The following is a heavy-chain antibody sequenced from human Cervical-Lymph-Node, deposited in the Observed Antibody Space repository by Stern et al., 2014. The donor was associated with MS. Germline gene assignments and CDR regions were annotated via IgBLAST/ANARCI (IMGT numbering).Heavy chain of an antibody. CDR3: ARERCTSSFDV. CDR2: NYYSGTT. Sequence: QVQLQESGPGLVKPSQTLSLPCTVSGGSISSDNYYWTWIRPHPGKGLEWIGHNYYSGTTYYHPALKRRATIKDNTSHNLFRLRMSSVTAADSAGYCCARERCTSSFDVWGQGTTVTVS. J-gene: IGHJ6*02. D-gene: IGHD2-8*01. CDR1: GGSISSDNYY. V-gene: IGHV4-31*03.